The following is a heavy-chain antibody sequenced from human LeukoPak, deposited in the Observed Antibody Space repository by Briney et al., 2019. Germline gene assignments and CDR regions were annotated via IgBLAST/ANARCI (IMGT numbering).Heavy chain of an antibody. CDR2: ISAYNGNT. CDR1: GYTFTSYV. V-gene: IGHV1-18*01. D-gene: IGHD2-2*01. CDR3: ARVNYQVVPAAYLFYYYYMDV. J-gene: IGHJ6*03. Sequence: ASVKVSCKASGYTFTSYVISWVRQAPGQGLEWMGWISAYNGNTNYAQKLQGRVTITTDTSTSTAYMELRSLRSDDTAVYYCARVNYQVVPAAYLFYYYYMDVWGKGTTVTVSS.